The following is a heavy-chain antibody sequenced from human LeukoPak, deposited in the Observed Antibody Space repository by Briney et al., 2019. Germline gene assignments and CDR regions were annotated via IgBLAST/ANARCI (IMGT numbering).Heavy chain of an antibody. CDR3: ARGSRYFDWLPPDY. V-gene: IGHV3-20*04. Sequence: AGGSLRLSCAASGFTFDDYGMSWVRQAPGKGLEWVSGINWNGGSTGYADSVKGGFTISRDNAKNSLYLQMNSLRAEDTALYYCARGSRYFDWLPPDYWGQGTLVTVSS. CDR1: GFTFDDYG. CDR2: INWNGGST. D-gene: IGHD3-9*01. J-gene: IGHJ4*02.